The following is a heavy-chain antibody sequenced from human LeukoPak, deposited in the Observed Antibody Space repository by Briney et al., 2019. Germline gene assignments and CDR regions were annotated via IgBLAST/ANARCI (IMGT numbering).Heavy chain of an antibody. CDR3: ARALGRLSWFDP. CDR2: IYYSGST. J-gene: IGHJ5*02. V-gene: IGHV4-39*07. D-gene: IGHD7-27*01. Sequence: PSETLSLTCTVSGGSISSSNYYWGWLRQPPGKGLEWIGSIYYSGSTYYNPSLKSRVTISVDTSKNQFSLKLSSVTAADTAVYYCARALGRLSWFDPWGQGTLVTVSS. CDR1: GGSISSSNYY.